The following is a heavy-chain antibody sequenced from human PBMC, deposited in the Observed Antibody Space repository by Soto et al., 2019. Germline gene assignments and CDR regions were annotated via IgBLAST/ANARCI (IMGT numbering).Heavy chain of an antibody. CDR2: INPSGGST. D-gene: IGHD6-6*01. V-gene: IGHV1-46*01. CDR1: GYTFTSYY. J-gene: IGHJ6*02. Sequence: ASVTVSCKASGYTFTSYYMHWVRQAPGHGLEWMGIINPSGGSTSYAQKFQGRVTMTRDTSTSTVYMELSSLRSEDTAVYYCARVSSSSSSRFNGMDVWGQGTTVTVSS. CDR3: ARVSSSSSSRFNGMDV.